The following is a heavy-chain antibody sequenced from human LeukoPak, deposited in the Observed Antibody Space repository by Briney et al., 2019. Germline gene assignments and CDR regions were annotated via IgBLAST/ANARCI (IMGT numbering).Heavy chain of an antibody. J-gene: IGHJ3*02. CDR3: AREITVDDAFDI. Sequence: GRSLRLSCAASGFTFSSYGMHWVRQAPGKGLEWVAVIWYDGSNNYYADSVKGRFTISRDNSKNTLYLQMNSLRAEDTAVYYCAREITVDDAFDIWGQGTMVTVSS. V-gene: IGHV3-33*01. D-gene: IGHD3-16*01. CDR2: IWYDGSNN. CDR1: GFTFSSYG.